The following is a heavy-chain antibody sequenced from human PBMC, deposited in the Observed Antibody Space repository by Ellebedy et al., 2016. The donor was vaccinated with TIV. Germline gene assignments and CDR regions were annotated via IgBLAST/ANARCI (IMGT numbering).Heavy chain of an antibody. CDR3: ARDLGYCSSTSCYVFDY. CDR2: IIPIFGTA. D-gene: IGHD2-2*01. V-gene: IGHV1-69*13. J-gene: IGHJ4*02. CDR1: GGTFSSYA. Sequence: SVKVSXXASGGTFSSYAISWVRQAPGQGLEWMGGIIPIFGTANYAQKFQGRVTITADESTSTAYMELSSLRSEDTAVYYCARDLGYCSSTSCYVFDYWGQGTLVTVSS.